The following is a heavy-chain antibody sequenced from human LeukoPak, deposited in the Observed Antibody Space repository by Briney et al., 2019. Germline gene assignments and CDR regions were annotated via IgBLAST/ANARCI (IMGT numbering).Heavy chain of an antibody. Sequence: PGGSLRLSCAASGFTFSSYSMNWVRQAPGKVLEWVSSITSSSSYIYYADSVKGRFTISRDNAKNSLYLQMNSLRAEDTAVYYCARAQTYYYDSSGRGDWFDPWGQGTLATVSS. CDR3: ARAQTYYYDSSGRGDWFDP. D-gene: IGHD3-22*01. J-gene: IGHJ5*02. V-gene: IGHV3-21*01. CDR2: ITSSSSYI. CDR1: GFTFSSYS.